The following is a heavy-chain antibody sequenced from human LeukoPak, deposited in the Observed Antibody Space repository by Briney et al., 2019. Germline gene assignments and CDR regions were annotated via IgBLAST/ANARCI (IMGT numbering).Heavy chain of an antibody. V-gene: IGHV6-1*03. CDR3: ARGGLVRGSINSLIAFDT. D-gene: IGHD3-10*01. Sequence: SQTLSLTCAIFGDSVSSNSGGRNWSRQSPSRGLEWLWRTYYRSKWYYDDALSVKDSVIINPDTTRNQFSLQLKSVTPEYTALYYCARGGLVRGSINSLIAFDTWGQGIMVTVSS. CDR1: GDSVSSNSGG. CDR2: TYYRSKWYY. J-gene: IGHJ3*02.